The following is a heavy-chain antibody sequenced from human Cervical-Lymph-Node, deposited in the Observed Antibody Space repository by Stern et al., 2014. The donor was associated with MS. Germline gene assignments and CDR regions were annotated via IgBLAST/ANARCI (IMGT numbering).Heavy chain of an antibody. CDR1: GYNFANYF. V-gene: IGHV5-51*01. Sequence: VQLVESGAEVKKPGESLKISCKGSGYNFANYFIAWVRQMPGKGLEWMGVIYPADSDTRYSPSFQGQVTISADKSISTAYLQWSSLKASDTAMYYCARQALIAVASNLDSWGQGTLVTVSS. CDR2: IYPADSDT. J-gene: IGHJ4*02. D-gene: IGHD2-15*01. CDR3: ARQALIAVASNLDS.